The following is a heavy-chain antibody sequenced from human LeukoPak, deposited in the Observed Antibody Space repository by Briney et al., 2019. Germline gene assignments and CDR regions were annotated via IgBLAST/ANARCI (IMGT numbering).Heavy chain of an antibody. J-gene: IGHJ6*03. CDR3: ARVAYYYIDV. V-gene: IGHV3-7*01. CDR1: GFTISSNW. Sequence: AGTLSLSCAASGFTISSNWLSWVRQGPGPGLEWVTNINLDGSEKYHVNSVMGRFTISRDNGKNSLYLQMNSLRDEDTAVYYCARVAYYYIDVWGKGTTVTVS. CDR2: INLDGSEK.